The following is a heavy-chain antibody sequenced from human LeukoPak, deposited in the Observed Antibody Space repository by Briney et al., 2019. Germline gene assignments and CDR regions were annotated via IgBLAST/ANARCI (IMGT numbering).Heavy chain of an antibody. D-gene: IGHD6-13*01. Sequence: SETLSLTCTVSGGSISSYYWSWIRRPPGKGLEWIGYIYYSGSTNYNPSLKSRVTISVDTSKNQFSLKLSSVTAADTAVYYCARDSGSWLFDYWGQGTLVTVSS. J-gene: IGHJ4*02. CDR3: ARDSGSWLFDY. CDR2: IYYSGST. CDR1: GGSISSYY. V-gene: IGHV4-59*01.